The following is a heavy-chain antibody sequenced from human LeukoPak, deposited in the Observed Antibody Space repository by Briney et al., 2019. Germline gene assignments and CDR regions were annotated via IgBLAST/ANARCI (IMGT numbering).Heavy chain of an antibody. Sequence: SETLSLTCAVYGGSFSGYYWSWISQPPGKGLXXXXXXXHSGSTNYNPSXXSRVTISVDTSKNQFSLKLSSVTAADTAVYYCARSRRLVGAINYYYGMDVWGQGTTVTVSS. D-gene: IGHD1-26*01. J-gene: IGHJ6*02. CDR1: GGSFSGYY. CDR3: ARSRRLVGAINYYYGMDV. CDR2: XXHSGST. V-gene: IGHV4-34*01.